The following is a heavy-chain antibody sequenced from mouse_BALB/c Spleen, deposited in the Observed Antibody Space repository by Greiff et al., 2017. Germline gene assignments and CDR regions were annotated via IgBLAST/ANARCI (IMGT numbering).Heavy chain of an antibody. J-gene: IGHJ3*01. Sequence: QVQLQQSGPGLVAPSQSLSITCTVSGFSLTSYGVHWVRQPPGKGLEWLGVIWAGGSTNYNSALMSRLSISKDNSKSQVFLKMNSLQTDDTAMYYCAREAFPSTMITWFAYWGQGTLVTVSA. CDR3: AREAFPSTMITWFAY. CDR1: GFSLTSYG. V-gene: IGHV2-9*02. D-gene: IGHD2-4*01. CDR2: IWAGGST.